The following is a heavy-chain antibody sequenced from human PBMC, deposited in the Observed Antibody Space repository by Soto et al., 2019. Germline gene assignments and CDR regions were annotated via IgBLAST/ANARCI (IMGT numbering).Heavy chain of an antibody. J-gene: IGHJ6*02. D-gene: IGHD3-3*01. CDR1: GFTFSSYG. Sequence: GGSLRLSCAASGFTFSSYGMHWVRQAAGKGLEWVAVIWYDGSNKYYADSVKGRFTISRDNSKNTLYLQMNSLRAEDTAVYYCARAMYYDFWSGYYSKVGHGMDVWGQGTTVTVSS. CDR2: IWYDGSNK. CDR3: ARAMYYDFWSGYYSKVGHGMDV. V-gene: IGHV3-33*01.